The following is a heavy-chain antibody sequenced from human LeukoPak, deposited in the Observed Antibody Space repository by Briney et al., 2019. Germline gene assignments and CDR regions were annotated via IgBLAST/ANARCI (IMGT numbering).Heavy chain of an antibody. J-gene: IGHJ6*02. CDR1: GFTFSSYG. D-gene: IGHD2-15*01. CDR3: AKDRGYCSGGSCHYYYYGMDV. V-gene: IGHV3-30*18. Sequence: GGSLRLSCAASGFTFSSYGMHWVRQAPGKGLEWVAVISYDGSNKYYADSVKGRFTISRDNSKNTLYLQMNGLRAEDTAVYYCAKDRGYCSGGSCHYYYYGMDVWGQGTTVTVSS. CDR2: ISYDGSNK.